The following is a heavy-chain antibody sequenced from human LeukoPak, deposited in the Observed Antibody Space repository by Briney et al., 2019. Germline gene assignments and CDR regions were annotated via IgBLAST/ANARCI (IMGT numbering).Heavy chain of an antibody. CDR3: ATCARNFYCYRFDY. CDR2: ISYSGIT. J-gene: IGHJ4*02. CDR1: GGSISSHY. V-gene: IGHV4-59*11. D-gene: IGHD2-2*02. Sequence: SETLSLTCSVSGGSISSHYWSWIRQPPGKGLEWIGYISYSGITSYNPSLKSRVTISIDTSKNQFSLKLGSVTAADTAVYYCATCARNFYCYRFDYWGQGTLVTVSS.